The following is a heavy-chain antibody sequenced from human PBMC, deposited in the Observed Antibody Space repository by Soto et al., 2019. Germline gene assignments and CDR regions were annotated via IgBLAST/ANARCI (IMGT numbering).Heavy chain of an antibody. V-gene: IGHV3-48*03. Sequence: EVQLVESGGGLVQPGGSLRLSCVASGFTFSSSEMYWVRQAPGKGLEWVSYIHPAGQPIFFADSVKGRFTISKDNAKKSVYLQMNSLRAEDTAVYYCARRGSTWGHGTMVTVSS. CDR2: IHPAGQPI. D-gene: IGHD2-2*01. CDR1: GFTFSSSE. CDR3: ARRGST. J-gene: IGHJ3*01.